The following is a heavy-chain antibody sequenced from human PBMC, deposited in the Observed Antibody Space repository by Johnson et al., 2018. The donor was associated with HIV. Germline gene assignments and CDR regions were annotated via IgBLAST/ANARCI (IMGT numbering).Heavy chain of an antibody. CDR1: GFTFDDYA. J-gene: IGHJ3*02. Sequence: EVQLVESGGGLVQPGRSMRLSCAASGFTFDDYAMHWVRQAPGKGLEWVSGISWNGGSIGYADSVKGRFTISRDNAKNSLYLQMNSLRAEDTAVYYCASPKTPTRVVRGAFDIWGQGTMVTVSS. CDR2: ISWNGGSI. CDR3: ASPKTPTRVVRGAFDI. V-gene: IGHV3-9*01. D-gene: IGHD3-10*01.